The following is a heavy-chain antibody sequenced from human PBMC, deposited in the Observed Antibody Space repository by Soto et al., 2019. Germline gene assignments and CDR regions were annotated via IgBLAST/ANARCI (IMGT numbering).Heavy chain of an antibody. CDR2: INQEGSDN. D-gene: IGHD2-15*01. CDR3: GSRMRHTLVP. J-gene: IGHJ5*02. CDR1: GFTFTIHW. V-gene: IGHV3-7*01. Sequence: EVQVVESGGGLVQPGGSLRLSCEASGFTFTIHWMTWVRQAPGKGLEWVANINQEGSDNYYVDSVKGRVIISRDNAKDSSYLQMNSLRVEDAAVYFYGSRMRHTLVPGGEGTLVTV.